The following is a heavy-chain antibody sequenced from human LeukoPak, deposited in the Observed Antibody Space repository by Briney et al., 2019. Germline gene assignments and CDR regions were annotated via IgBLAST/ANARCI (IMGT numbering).Heavy chain of an antibody. CDR2: INPNSGST. J-gene: IGHJ4*02. CDR1: GYTFSDYY. V-gene: IGHV1-2*02. Sequence: GASVKVSCKASGYTFSDYYIHWVRQAPGQGLEWMGWINPNSGSTSYAQKFQDRVTLTRDTSISTVYMELSRLRSDDTAVYYCARHPNLDYWRQGTLVIASS. CDR3: ARHPNLDY.